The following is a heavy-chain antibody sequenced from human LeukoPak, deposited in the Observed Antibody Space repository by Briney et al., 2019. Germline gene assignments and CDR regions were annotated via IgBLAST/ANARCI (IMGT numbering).Heavy chain of an antibody. CDR1: GDSISSSSSY. J-gene: IGHJ5*02. V-gene: IGHV4-39*07. CDR3: ATSGGDWFDP. D-gene: IGHD3-16*01. Sequence: QASETLSLTCTVSGDSISSSSSYWGWIRQPPGKGLEWIGSLYYSGSTFFNPSLRSRVTISVDTSKNQFSLKLNSVTAADTAFYYCATSGGDWFDPWGQGTLVTVSS. CDR2: LYYSGST.